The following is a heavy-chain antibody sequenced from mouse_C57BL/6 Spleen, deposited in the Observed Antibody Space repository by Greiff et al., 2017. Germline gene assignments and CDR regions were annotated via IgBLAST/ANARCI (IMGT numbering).Heavy chain of an antibody. J-gene: IGHJ1*03. CDR2: IDPNSGGT. V-gene: IGHV1-72*01. CDR1: GYTFTSYW. D-gene: IGHD1-1*01. Sequence: VQLQQSGAELVKPGASVKLSCKASGYTFTSYWMHWVKQRPGRGLEWIGRIDPNSGGTKYNEKFKSKATLTVDKPSSTAYMQLSSLTSEDSAVYDCAGPYYGSRGYWYFDVWGTGTTVTVSS. CDR3: AGPYYGSRGYWYFDV.